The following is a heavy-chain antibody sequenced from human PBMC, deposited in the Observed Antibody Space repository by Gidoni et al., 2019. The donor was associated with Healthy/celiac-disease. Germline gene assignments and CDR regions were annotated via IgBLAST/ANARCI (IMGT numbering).Heavy chain of an antibody. J-gene: IGHJ5*02. Sequence: QVQLVQSGAEVKKPGSSVKVSCQASGGTFSRYAIRCVRQAPGHGLEWMGGIIPICGTANYAQKFQGRVTITADKSTSTAYMELSSLRSEDTAVYYWAREPPRNYEFWSGTGLNWFDPWGQGTLVTVSS. V-gene: IGHV1-69*06. CDR1: GGTFSRYA. CDR3: AREPPRNYEFWSGTGLNWFDP. CDR2: IIPICGTA. D-gene: IGHD3-3*01.